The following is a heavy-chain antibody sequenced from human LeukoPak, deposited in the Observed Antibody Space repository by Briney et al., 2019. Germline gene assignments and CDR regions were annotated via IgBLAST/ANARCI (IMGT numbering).Heavy chain of an antibody. J-gene: IGHJ4*02. CDR1: GYTLTGYY. CDR2: INAGNGNT. CDR3: ARVGGYDFWSGYYNGFDY. V-gene: IGHV1-3*01. D-gene: IGHD3-3*01. Sequence: ASVKVSCKASGYTLTGYYMHWVRQAPGQRLEWMGLINAGNGNTKYSQKFQGRVTITRDTPASTAYMELSSLRSEDTAVYYCARVGGYDFWSGYYNGFDYWGQGTLVTVSS.